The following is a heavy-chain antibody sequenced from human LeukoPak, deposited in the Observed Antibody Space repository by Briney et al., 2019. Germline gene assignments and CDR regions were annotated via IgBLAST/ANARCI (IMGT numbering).Heavy chain of an antibody. J-gene: IGHJ4*02. Sequence: GGSLRLSCAASGFTFSSYWMSWVRQAPGKGLEWVANIKQDGSEKYYVDSVKGRFTISRDNAKKSLYLQTNSLRAEDTAVYYCARDRGSTVTTAQWDWGQGTLVTVSS. CDR3: ARDRGSTVTTAQWD. CDR2: IKQDGSEK. D-gene: IGHD4-11*01. V-gene: IGHV3-7*01. CDR1: GFTFSSYW.